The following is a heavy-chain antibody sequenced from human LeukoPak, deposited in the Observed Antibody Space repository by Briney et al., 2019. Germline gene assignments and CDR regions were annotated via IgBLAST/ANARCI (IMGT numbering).Heavy chain of an antibody. CDR1: GGSISSYY. CDR2: ISYSGST. J-gene: IGHJ4*02. D-gene: IGHD3-10*01. V-gene: IGHV4-59*01. CDR3: ARGRLGGSGSYYNVLDY. Sequence: SETLSLTCTVSGGSISSYYWSWIRQPPGKGLEWIGYISYSGSTDYNPSLKSRVTISVDTSRNQFSLKLSSVTAADTAVYYCARGRLGGSGSYYNVLDYWGQGTLVTVSS.